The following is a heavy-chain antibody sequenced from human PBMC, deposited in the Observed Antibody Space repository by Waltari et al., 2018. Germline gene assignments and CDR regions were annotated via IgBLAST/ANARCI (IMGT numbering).Heavy chain of an antibody. D-gene: IGHD2-15*01. CDR2: FIYNANT. Sequence: QLQLQDSGPGLVKASETLSLTCPVSGGPISGPSHSWGWISQPPGKGLEWIGSFIYNANTYYNPSLKSRITISVDTSKNQLSLQLTSVTAADTAMYYCARPGRVGGGSLMGLDYWGQGTLVTVSS. CDR1: GGPISGPSHS. J-gene: IGHJ4*02. CDR3: ARPGRVGGGSLMGLDY. V-gene: IGHV4-39*01.